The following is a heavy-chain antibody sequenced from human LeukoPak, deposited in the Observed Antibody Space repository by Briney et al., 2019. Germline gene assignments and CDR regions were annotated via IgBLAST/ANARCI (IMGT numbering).Heavy chain of an antibody. CDR1: GFTFSSYE. CDR3: ARTKWLEAIDY. Sequence: GGALRLSCAASGFTFSSYEMNWVRQAPGKGLDWVLFISMSGSTIYYEDSVKCRFTISRDNAKNSLYLQMNSLRAEDTAVYYCARTKWLEAIDYWGQGTLVTVSS. V-gene: IGHV3-48*03. CDR2: ISMSGSTI. J-gene: IGHJ4*02. D-gene: IGHD6-19*01.